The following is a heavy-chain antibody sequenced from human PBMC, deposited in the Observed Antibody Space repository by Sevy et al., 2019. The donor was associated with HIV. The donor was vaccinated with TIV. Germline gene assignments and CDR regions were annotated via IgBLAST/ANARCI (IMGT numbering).Heavy chain of an antibody. D-gene: IGHD2-2*01. CDR1: GFTFSTYG. CDR2: IRFDGTIQ. V-gene: IGHV3-30*02. J-gene: IGHJ6*02. CDR3: AKVLHIVVVPAANDYYYGMDV. Sequence: GGSLRLSCAASGFTFSTYGMHWVRQAPGKGLEWVAFIRFDGTIQYYTDSVKGRLTISRDNSKNTLYLQMNSLRAEDTAVYFCAKVLHIVVVPAANDYYYGMDVWGQGTTVTVSS.